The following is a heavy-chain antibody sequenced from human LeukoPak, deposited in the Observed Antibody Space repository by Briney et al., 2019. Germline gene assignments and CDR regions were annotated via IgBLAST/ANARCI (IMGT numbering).Heavy chain of an antibody. CDR3: ARAVNPQYCSSTSCSRGLFDP. CDR2: IIPIFGTA. J-gene: IGHJ5*02. V-gene: IGHV1-69*05. D-gene: IGHD2-2*01. Sequence: GASVKVSCKASGGTFSSYAISWVRQAPGQGLEWMGGIIPIFGTANYAQKFQGRVTITTDESTSTAYMELSSQRSEDTAVYYCARAVNPQYCSSTSCSRGLFDPWGQGTLVTVSS. CDR1: GGTFSSYA.